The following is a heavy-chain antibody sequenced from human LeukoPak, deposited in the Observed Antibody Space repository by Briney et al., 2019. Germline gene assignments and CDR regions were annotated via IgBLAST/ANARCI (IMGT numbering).Heavy chain of an antibody. J-gene: IGHJ4*02. CDR1: GFTFSSYY. CDR2: ISRSTNHT. D-gene: IGHD2-15*01. V-gene: IGHV3-21*01. CDR3: ARVSFADGGYFDC. Sequence: GASLRLSCAASGFTFSSYYMDWLRQAPGKGLEWVSSISRSTNHTYYADSLKGRFTISRDNAKNSLYLQMNSLRAEDTAVYYCARVSFADGGYFDCWGQGSLVTVSS.